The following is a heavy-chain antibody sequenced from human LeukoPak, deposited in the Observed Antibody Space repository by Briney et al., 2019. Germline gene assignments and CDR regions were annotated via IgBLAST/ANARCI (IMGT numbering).Heavy chain of an antibody. CDR3: AREASGYCSSTSCSYFDY. J-gene: IGHJ4*02. CDR1: GGSISSYY. Sequence: PSETLSLTCTVSGGSISSYYWSWIRQPAGKGLEWIGCIYTSGSTNYNPSLKSRVTISVDKSKNQFSLKLSSVTAADTAVYYCAREASGYCSSTSCSYFDYWGQGTLVTVSS. V-gene: IGHV4-4*07. CDR2: IYTSGST. D-gene: IGHD2-2*01.